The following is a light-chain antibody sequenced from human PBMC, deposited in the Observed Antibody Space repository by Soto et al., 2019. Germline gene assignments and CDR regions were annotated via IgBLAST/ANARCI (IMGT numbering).Light chain of an antibody. J-gene: IGLJ2*01. Sequence: QSVLTQPPSVSAAPGQTVTISCSGRGSNIGSNSVSWYQQVPGTAPKLLLYDNNKRPSGIPDRLSGSKSGTSATLGITGLQTADEADYYCGTWESYLSVGVFGGGTKVTVL. CDR3: GTWESYLSVGV. CDR1: GSNIGSNS. V-gene: IGLV1-51*01. CDR2: DNN.